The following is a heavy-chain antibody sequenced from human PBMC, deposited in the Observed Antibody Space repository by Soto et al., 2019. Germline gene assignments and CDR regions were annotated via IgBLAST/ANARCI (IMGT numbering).Heavy chain of an antibody. CDR3: ASDPLAVTVSAVYY. Sequence: PAGSVRLCCAYSRLVVIVFAFNWIRQAPGKGLEWLSVISYDGREIHYSESVKGRFTISRDSSTNTVYLQMNSLRNEDTAVYYCASDPLAVTVSAVYYWGHGTLVTVSS. V-gene: IGHV3-30-3*01. J-gene: IGHJ4*01. D-gene: IGHD6-13*01. CDR2: ISYDGREI. CDR1: RLVVIVFA.